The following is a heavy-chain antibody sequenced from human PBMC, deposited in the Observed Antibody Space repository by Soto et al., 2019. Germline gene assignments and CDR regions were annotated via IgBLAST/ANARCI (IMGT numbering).Heavy chain of an antibody. V-gene: IGHV3-49*03. Sequence: SLRLSCAGSGFTFGDYALGWFRQAPVNRLEWVGFIRSKTYGGTTEYAASVRGRFTISRDDSKNIAYLQMNSLNTDDTAVYYCTRDAIDYGDYLFFYWGQGALVTVSS. J-gene: IGHJ4*02. CDR1: GFTFGDYA. D-gene: IGHD4-17*01. CDR2: IRSKTYGGTT. CDR3: TRDAIDYGDYLFFY.